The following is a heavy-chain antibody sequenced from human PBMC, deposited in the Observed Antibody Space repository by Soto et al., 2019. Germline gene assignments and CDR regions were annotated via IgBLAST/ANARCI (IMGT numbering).Heavy chain of an antibody. CDR3: ARDDCSGGSCSHYYYYGMDV. V-gene: IGHV4-61*01. J-gene: IGHJ6*02. CDR2: IYYSGGT. CDR1: GGSVSSGSYY. Sequence: SETLSLTCTVSGGSVSSGSYYWSWIRQPPGKGLEWIGYIYYSGGTNYNPSLKSQVTISVDTSKNQFSLKLSSVTAADTAVYYCARDDCSGGSCSHYYYYGMDVWGQGTTVTVSS. D-gene: IGHD2-15*01.